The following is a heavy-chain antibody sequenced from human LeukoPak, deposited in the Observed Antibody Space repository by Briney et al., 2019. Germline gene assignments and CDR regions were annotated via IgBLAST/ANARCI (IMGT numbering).Heavy chain of an antibody. CDR1: GYTFTSYD. V-gene: IGHV1-8*03. J-gene: IGHJ5*02. CDR2: MNPNSGNT. CDR3: ARGGYYDFWSGYSSNWFDP. Sequence: GASVKVSCKASGYTFTSYDINWVRQAPGQGLEWMGWMNPNSGNTGYAQKFQGRVTITRNTSISTAYMELSSPRSEDTAVYYCARGGYYDFWSGYSSNWFDPWGQGTLVTVSS. D-gene: IGHD3-3*01.